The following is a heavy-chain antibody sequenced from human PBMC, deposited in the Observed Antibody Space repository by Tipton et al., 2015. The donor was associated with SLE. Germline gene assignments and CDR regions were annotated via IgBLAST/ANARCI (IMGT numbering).Heavy chain of an antibody. CDR1: GFTVSSNY. Sequence: SLRLYCAASGFTVSSNYMSWVRQAPGKGLEWVSVIYSGGSTYYADSVKGRFTISRDNSKNTLYLQMNSLRAEDTAVYYCARAEDCSGGSCYSIHAAFDIWGQGTMVTVSS. D-gene: IGHD2-15*01. J-gene: IGHJ3*02. V-gene: IGHV3-53*05. CDR2: IYSGGST. CDR3: ARAEDCSGGSCYSIHAAFDI.